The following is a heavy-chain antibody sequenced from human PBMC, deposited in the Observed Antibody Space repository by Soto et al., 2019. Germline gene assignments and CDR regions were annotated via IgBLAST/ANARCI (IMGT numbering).Heavy chain of an antibody. D-gene: IGHD3-10*01. Sequence: GGSLRLSCAASGFTFSSYGMHWVRQAPGKGLEWVAVISYDGSNKYYADSVKGRFTISRDNSKNTLYLQMNSPRAEDTAVYYCAKDPYYGSGSYGFDYWGQGTLVTVSS. J-gene: IGHJ4*02. V-gene: IGHV3-30*18. CDR3: AKDPYYGSGSYGFDY. CDR2: ISYDGSNK. CDR1: GFTFSSYG.